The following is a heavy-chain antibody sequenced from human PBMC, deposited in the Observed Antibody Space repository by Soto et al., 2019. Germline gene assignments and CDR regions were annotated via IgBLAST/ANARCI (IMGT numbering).Heavy chain of an antibody. D-gene: IGHD2-2*01. J-gene: IGHJ4*02. CDR3: AKLYCSSTSCYVVDY. V-gene: IGHV3-23*01. CDR2: FSGIVGST. Sequence: VGYLILSFAATGFPYRNYAMILFCQASGKGLEWVSAFSGIVGSTYYADSVKGRFTISRDNSKNTLYLQMNILRAEDTAVYYCAKLYCSSTSCYVVDYWGQGT. CDR1: GFPYRNYA.